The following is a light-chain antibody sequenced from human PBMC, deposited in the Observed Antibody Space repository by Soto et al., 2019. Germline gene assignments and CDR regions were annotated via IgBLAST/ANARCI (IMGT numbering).Light chain of an antibody. Sequence: EIVMTQSPATLSVSPGERATLSCRASQTIGRNYLAWYQQKPGQAPRLLIFGTSTRATGIPDRFSGSGSGTDFTLSISRLEPEDFAVYYCQQYASSPLLTFGGGTKVDI. J-gene: IGKJ4*01. CDR1: QTIGRNY. CDR3: QQYASSPLLT. CDR2: GTS. V-gene: IGKV3-20*01.